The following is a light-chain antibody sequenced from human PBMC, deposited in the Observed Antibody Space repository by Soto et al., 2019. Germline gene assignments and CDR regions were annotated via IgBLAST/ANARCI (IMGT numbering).Light chain of an antibody. V-gene: IGLV1-40*01. CDR2: GNN. CDR1: SSNIGANYD. Sequence: QAVVTQPPSVSGAPVQRVTISCTGSSSNIGANYDVHWYQHRPGTAPKLLIFGNNNRPSGVPDRFSGSKSGTSASLAITGLQAEDEGDYYCQSYDSTLSARYVFGTGTKLTVL. CDR3: QSYDSTLSARYV. J-gene: IGLJ1*01.